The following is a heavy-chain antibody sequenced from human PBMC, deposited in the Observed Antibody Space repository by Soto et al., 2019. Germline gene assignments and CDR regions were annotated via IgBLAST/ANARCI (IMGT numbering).Heavy chain of an antibody. J-gene: IGHJ6*02. D-gene: IGHD3-3*01. CDR2: IYYSGST. Sequence: PSETLSLTCTVSGGSISSGGYYWSWIRQHPGKGLEWIGYIYYSGSTYYNPSLKSRVTISVDTSKNQFSLKLSSVTAADTAVYYCARETRRDDFWSGYDYYGMDVWGQGTTVTVSS. CDR3: ARETRRDDFWSGYDYYGMDV. V-gene: IGHV4-31*03. CDR1: GGSISSGGYY.